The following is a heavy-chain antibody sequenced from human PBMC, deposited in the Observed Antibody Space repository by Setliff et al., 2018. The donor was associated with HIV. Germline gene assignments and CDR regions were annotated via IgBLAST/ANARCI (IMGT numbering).Heavy chain of an antibody. D-gene: IGHD3-3*01. CDR1: GYRFTSHW. J-gene: IGHJ5*01. Sequence: GESLKISCKGSGYRFTSHWTAWVRQMPGKGLEWMGIIYPGDSETRYSPSFQGQVTFSADKTVSTAYLQWSSLKPSDTAMYYCARQPTDTSGYNNWFDSWGQGTLVTVSS. CDR3: ARQPTDTSGYNNWFDS. CDR2: IYPGDSET. V-gene: IGHV5-51*01.